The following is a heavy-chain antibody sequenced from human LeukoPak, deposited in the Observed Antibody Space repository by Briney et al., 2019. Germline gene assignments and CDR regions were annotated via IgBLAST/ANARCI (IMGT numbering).Heavy chain of an antibody. J-gene: IGHJ6*02. CDR1: VFTFSSYG. D-gene: IGHD3-3*01. Sequence: PGGSLRLSCAASVFTFSSYGMHWVREAPGQGVEWVTVISYDGSNKYYADSVQGRFTISRDNSKNTLYLQMNSLRGEDTAVYYCAKDSKGPYDFWSGYSRMDVWGQGTTVTVPS. V-gene: IGHV3-30*18. CDR2: ISYDGSNK. CDR3: AKDSKGPYDFWSGYSRMDV.